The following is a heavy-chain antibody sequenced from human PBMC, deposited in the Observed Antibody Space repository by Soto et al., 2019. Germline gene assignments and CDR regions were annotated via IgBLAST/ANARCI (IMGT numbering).Heavy chain of an antibody. CDR3: ARDSIVARYYFDY. Sequence: QVQPVQSGAEVKKPGASVKVSCKASGYTFTRYYIHWVRQATGQGLEWMGIINPRGGSTTYAQKFQGRVTLTSDTSTSTAYMELSRLRSEDTAVYSFARDSIVARYYFDYWGQGTPVTVSS. D-gene: IGHD6-6*01. J-gene: IGHJ4*02. V-gene: IGHV1-46*01. CDR1: GYTFTRYY. CDR2: INPRGGST.